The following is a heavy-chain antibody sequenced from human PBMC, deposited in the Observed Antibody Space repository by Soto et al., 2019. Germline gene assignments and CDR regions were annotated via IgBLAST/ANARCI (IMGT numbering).Heavy chain of an antibody. CDR3: ARGGDAFDI. Sequence: QVQLVQSGAEVKKPGSSLKVSCKASGGTFSSYAISCVRQPPGQGLEWMGCIIPIFGTANYAQKLQGRLKITADESTSTAYMELSSLRSEERAVYYCARGGDAFDIWGQGTMVTVSS. D-gene: IGHD3-16*01. CDR1: GGTFSSYA. CDR2: IIPIFGTA. V-gene: IGHV1-69*01. J-gene: IGHJ3*02.